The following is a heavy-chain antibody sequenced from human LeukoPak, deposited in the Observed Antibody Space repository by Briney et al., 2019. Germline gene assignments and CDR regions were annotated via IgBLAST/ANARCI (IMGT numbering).Heavy chain of an antibody. CDR2: TYYKSKWYN. CDR1: GDSVSSNSAA. J-gene: IGHJ3*02. CDR3: AREGGHRIAAAGTPPLNI. Sequence: SQTLSLTRAICGDSVSSNSAAWNWIRQSPSRGLEWLGWTYYKSKWYNDYTVSVKSRKTLNPDTSKNQFSLQLNSVTPEDTAVYYCAREGGHRIAAAGTPPLNIWGQGTMVTVSS. D-gene: IGHD6-13*01. V-gene: IGHV6-1*01.